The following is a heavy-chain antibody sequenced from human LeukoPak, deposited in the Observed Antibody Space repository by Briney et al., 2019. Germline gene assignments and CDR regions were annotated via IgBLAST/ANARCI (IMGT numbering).Heavy chain of an antibody. V-gene: IGHV1-69*04. J-gene: IGHJ4*02. Sequence: GASVKVSCKASGGTFSSYAISWVRQAPGQGLEWMGRIIPILGIANYAQKFQGRVTITADKSTSIAYMELSSLRSEDTAVYYCARDFDNWNSRPRAQFDYWGQGTLVTVSS. D-gene: IGHD1-7*01. CDR1: GGTFSSYA. CDR3: ARDFDNWNSRPRAQFDY. CDR2: IIPILGIA.